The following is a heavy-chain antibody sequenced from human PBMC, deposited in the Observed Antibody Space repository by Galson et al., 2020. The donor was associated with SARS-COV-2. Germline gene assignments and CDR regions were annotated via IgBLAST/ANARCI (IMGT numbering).Heavy chain of an antibody. Sequence: GESLKISCKGSGYSFATYWIAWVRQMPGKGLEWMGIIYPGDSDTRYSPSFQGQVTISADKSINTAYLQWSSLKASDTAMYCCARQEGAIAAAGTDYWGQGTLVTVSS. V-gene: IGHV5-51*01. J-gene: IGHJ4*02. CDR3: ARQEGAIAAAGTDY. CDR1: GYSFATYW. D-gene: IGHD6-13*01. CDR2: IYPGDSDT.